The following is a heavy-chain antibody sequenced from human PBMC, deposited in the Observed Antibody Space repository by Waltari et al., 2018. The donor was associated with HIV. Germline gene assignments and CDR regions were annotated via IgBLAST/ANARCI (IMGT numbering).Heavy chain of an antibody. V-gene: IGHV3-15*01. D-gene: IGHD6-13*01. CDR3: TTLGGSWSFDI. Sequence: EVQLVESGGGLVKPGGCLRLSCAASGFTFSNARMRWVRQAPGEGLEWVGRIKSKTDGGTTDYAAPVKGRFTISRDDSKNTLYLQMNSLKTEDTAVYYCTTLGGSWSFDIWGQGTMVTVSS. J-gene: IGHJ3*02. CDR1: GFTFSNAR. CDR2: IKSKTDGGTT.